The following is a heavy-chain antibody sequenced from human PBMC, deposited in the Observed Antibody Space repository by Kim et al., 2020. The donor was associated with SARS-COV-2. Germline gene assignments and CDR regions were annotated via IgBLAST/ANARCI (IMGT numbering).Heavy chain of an antibody. CDR1: GFTFRSYD. CDR2: IGTADDR. J-gene: IGHJ4*03. D-gene: IGHD6-19*01. Sequence: GGSLRLSCTASGFTFRSYDMNWVRQAPGKGLEWVSAIGTADDRYYQDSVKGRFTISSDNANNTFFLQMNNLRAGDAAVDYCARKAVPGSLCYFDYSG. V-gene: IGHV3-13*04. CDR3: ARKAVPGSLCYFDY.